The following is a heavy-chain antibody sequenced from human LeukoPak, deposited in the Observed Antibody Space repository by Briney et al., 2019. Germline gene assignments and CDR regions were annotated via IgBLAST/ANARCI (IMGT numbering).Heavy chain of an antibody. V-gene: IGHV3-73*01. CDR2: IDRPAKSYAT. J-gene: IGHJ5*02. Sequence: GGSLKLSCAASGFTLSDSAIHWVRQASGKGLEWVGLIDRPAKSYATAYGASVGGRFTISRDDSKNTAYLQMDSLKTEDTALYYCTRDRGTYNWLVPWGQGTLVTVSS. CDR1: GFTLSDSA. CDR3: TRDRGTYNWLVP. D-gene: IGHD1-26*01.